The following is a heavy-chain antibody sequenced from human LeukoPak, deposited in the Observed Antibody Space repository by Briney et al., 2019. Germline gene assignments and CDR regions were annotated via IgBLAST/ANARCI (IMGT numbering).Heavy chain of an antibody. Sequence: ASVKVSCKVSGYTLTELSMHWVRQAPGKGLEWMGGFDPEDGETIYAQKFQGRVTMTEDTSTDTAYMELSSLRSEDTAVYYRATAESVAGTFLTFPSYYFDYWGQGTLVTVSS. D-gene: IGHD6-19*01. CDR2: FDPEDGET. J-gene: IGHJ4*02. CDR1: GYTLTELS. V-gene: IGHV1-24*01. CDR3: ATAESVAGTFLTFPSYYFDY.